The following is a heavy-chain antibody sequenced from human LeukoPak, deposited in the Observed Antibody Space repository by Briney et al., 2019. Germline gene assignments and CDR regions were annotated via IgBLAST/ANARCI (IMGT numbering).Heavy chain of an antibody. CDR2: ISSSSSYI. CDR1: GFTFSSYS. CDR3: AGDSSVGIHFDY. Sequence: GWSLRLSCAASGFTFSSYSMNWVRQAPGKGLEWVSSISSSSSYIYYADSVKGRFTISRDNAKNSLYLQMNSLRAEDTAVYYCAGDSSVGIHFDYWGQGTLVTVSS. J-gene: IGHJ4*02. D-gene: IGHD2-2*01. V-gene: IGHV3-21*01.